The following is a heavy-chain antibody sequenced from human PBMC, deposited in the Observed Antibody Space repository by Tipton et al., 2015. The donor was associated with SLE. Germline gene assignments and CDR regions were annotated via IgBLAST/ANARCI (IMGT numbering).Heavy chain of an antibody. V-gene: IGHV4-39*01. J-gene: IGHJ3*02. Sequence: TLSLTCAVYGESFNGYFWTWIRQPPGKGLEWIGSVSYIGRTSYTPSLNSRVTVSMDTSKNQFSLRVTSVTAADTAVYYCARHILASWNAFDIWGQGTMVSVSS. CDR3: ARHILASWNAFDI. CDR1: GESFNGYF. CDR2: VSYIGRT.